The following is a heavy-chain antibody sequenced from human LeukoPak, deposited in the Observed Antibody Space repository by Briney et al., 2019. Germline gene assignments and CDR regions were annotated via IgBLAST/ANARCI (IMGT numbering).Heavy chain of an antibody. CDR2: ISSSGSTI. J-gene: IGHJ4*02. V-gene: IGHV3-11*04. Sequence: KTGGSLRLSCADSGFTFSDYYMSWIRQAQGKGVEWVSDISSSGSTIYYADYVKGRFTISRDNAKNSLYLQMNSLRAEDTAVYYCARGGYSGYDFDYWGQGTLVTVSS. CDR3: ARGGYSGYDFDY. CDR1: GFTFSDYY. D-gene: IGHD5-12*01.